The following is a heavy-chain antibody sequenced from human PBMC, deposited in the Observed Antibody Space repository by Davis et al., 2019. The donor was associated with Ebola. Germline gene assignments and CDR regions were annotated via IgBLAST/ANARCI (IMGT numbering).Heavy chain of an antibody. CDR3: ASQGFWTQTYYYYGMDV. D-gene: IGHD3/OR15-3a*01. V-gene: IGHV4-39*01. Sequence: PSETLSLTCTVSGGSISSSSYYWGWIRQPPGKGLEWIGSIYYSGSTYYNPSLKSRVTISVDTSKNQFSLKLSSVTAADTAVYYCASQGFWTQTYYYYGMDVWGQGTTVTVSS. CDR2: IYYSGST. J-gene: IGHJ6*02. CDR1: GGSISSSSYY.